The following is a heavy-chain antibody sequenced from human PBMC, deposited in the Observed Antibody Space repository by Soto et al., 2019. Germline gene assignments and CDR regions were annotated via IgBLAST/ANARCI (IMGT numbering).Heavy chain of an antibody. J-gene: IGHJ4*02. CDR1: GYTFSGHY. Sequence: ASVKVSCRASGYTFSGHYMHWIRQAPGQGPEWLGWINANSGDTDRAPKFQDRLTMTRDTSISTAYMELSRLRSDDTAVYYCARGGALDGTSPPFNHWGQGTLVTVSS. CDR3: ARGGALDGTSPPFNH. D-gene: IGHD6-19*01. CDR2: INANSGDT. V-gene: IGHV1-2*02.